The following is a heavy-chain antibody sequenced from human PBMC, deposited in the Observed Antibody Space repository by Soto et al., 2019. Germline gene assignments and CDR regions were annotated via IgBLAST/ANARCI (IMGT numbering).Heavy chain of an antibody. V-gene: IGHV1-69*08. J-gene: IGHJ6*02. CDR3: ARDAMVRGVIAYYYYGMDV. Sequence: QVQLVQSGAEVKKPGSSVKVSCKASGGTFSSYTISWVRQAPGQGLEWMGRIIPIPGIANYAQKFQGRVTITADKSTSTAYMELSSLRSEDTAVYYCARDAMVRGVIAYYYYGMDVWGQGTTVTVSS. D-gene: IGHD3-10*01. CDR2: IIPIPGIA. CDR1: GGTFSSYT.